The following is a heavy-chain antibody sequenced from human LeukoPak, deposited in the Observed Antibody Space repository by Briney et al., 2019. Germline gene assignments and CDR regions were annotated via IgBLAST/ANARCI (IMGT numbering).Heavy chain of an antibody. CDR1: GYTFTSYA. CDR3: ARDLGCSSTSCYGGIPYYYYGMDV. CDR2: INAGNGNT. V-gene: IGHV1-3*01. D-gene: IGHD2-2*01. J-gene: IGHJ6*04. Sequence: GASVKVSCKASGYTFTSYAMHWVRQAPGQRLEWMGWINAGNGNTKYSQKFQGRVTITRDTSASTACMELSSLRSEDTAVYYCARDLGCSSTSCYGGIPYYYYGMDVWGKGTTVTVSS.